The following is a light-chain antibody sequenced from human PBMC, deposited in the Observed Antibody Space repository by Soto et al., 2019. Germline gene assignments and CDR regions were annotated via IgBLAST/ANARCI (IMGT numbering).Light chain of an antibody. J-gene: IGKJ1*01. CDR3: QQYNNWT. V-gene: IGKV3-15*01. CDR2: GAS. CDR1: QSVSSN. Sequence: EIVMTQSPATLSVSPGERATLSCRASQSVSSNLAWYQQKPGQAPRLLIYGASTRATSIPARFSGRGSGTEFPLTISSLQSEDFAVYYCQQYNNWTFGQGTKVDIK.